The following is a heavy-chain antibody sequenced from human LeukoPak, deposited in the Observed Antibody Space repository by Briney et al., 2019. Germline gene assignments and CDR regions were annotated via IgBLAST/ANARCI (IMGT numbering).Heavy chain of an antibody. J-gene: IGHJ4*02. CDR1: GGSISSSSYY. Sequence: PSETLSLTCTVSGGSISSSSYYWGWIRQPPGKGLEWIGSIYYSGSTYYNPSLKSRVTISVDTSKNQFSLELSSVTAADTAVYYCARHFVRRGANSYFDYWGQGTLVTVSS. V-gene: IGHV4-39*01. CDR3: ARHFVRRGANSYFDY. CDR2: IYYSGST. D-gene: IGHD2/OR15-2a*01.